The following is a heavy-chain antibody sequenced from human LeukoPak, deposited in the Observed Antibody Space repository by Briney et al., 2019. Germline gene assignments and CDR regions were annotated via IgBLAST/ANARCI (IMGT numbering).Heavy chain of an antibody. D-gene: IGHD2-21*02. CDR3: AKGRSDFFAYYYYLDV. CDR2: INPSGGST. J-gene: IGHJ6*03. Sequence: ASVKVSCKASGGTFSSYAISWVRQAPGQGLEWMGIINPSGGSTTYAQKFQGRVTMTRDTSTSTVYMELTSLRSEDTAVYYCAKGRSDFFAYYYYLDVWGKGTTVTVSS. V-gene: IGHV1-46*03. CDR1: GGTFSSYA.